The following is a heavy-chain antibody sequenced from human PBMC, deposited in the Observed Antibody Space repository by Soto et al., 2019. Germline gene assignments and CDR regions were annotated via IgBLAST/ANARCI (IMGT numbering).Heavy chain of an antibody. V-gene: IGHV3-30-3*01. D-gene: IGHD6-13*01. Sequence: GGSLRLSCAASGFTFSSYAMHWVRQAPGKGLEWVAVISYDGSNKYYADSVKGRFTISRDNSKNTLYLQMNSLRAEDTAVYYCARDLPAAAGTAVPAADYWGQGTLVTVSS. CDR2: ISYDGSNK. CDR3: ARDLPAAAGTAVPAADY. J-gene: IGHJ4*02. CDR1: GFTFSSYA.